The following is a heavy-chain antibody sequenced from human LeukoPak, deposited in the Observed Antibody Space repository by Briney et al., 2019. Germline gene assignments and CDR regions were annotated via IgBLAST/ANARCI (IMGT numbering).Heavy chain of an antibody. CDR2: ISSSSSYI. Sequence: PGGSLRLSCAASGFTFSSYSMNWVRQAPGKGLEWVSSISSSSSYIYYADSVKGRFTISRDNAKNSLYLQLSSLRDEDTAVYYCARDCRLNCARQPGFDSWGQGTLVTVSS. V-gene: IGHV3-21*01. D-gene: IGHD1-1*01. CDR3: ARDCRLNCARQPGFDS. CDR1: GFTFSSYS. J-gene: IGHJ5*01.